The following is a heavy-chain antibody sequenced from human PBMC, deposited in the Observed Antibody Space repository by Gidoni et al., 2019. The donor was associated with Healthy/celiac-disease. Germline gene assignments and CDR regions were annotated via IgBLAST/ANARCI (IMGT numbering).Heavy chain of an antibody. CDR2: IYYSGST. Sequence: HVQLQASVPGLVKPSETLSLTCTVSGGSSSSYYWRWIRQPPGKGLEWIGYIYYSGSTNYNPSLKSRVTISVDTSKNKFSMKLSSVTAADTAVYYCARGYEYYDILTGPYYYGMDVWGQGTTVTVYS. CDR1: GGSSSSYY. CDR3: ARGYEYYDILTGPYYYGMDV. J-gene: IGHJ6*02. V-gene: IGHV4-59*01. D-gene: IGHD3-9*01.